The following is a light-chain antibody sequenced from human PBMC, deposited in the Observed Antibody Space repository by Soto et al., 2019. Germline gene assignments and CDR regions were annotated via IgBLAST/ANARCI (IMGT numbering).Light chain of an antibody. CDR1: QSIGSW. Sequence: DIQMTQSPPTLSAYVGDSVTITCRASQSIGSWLAWYQQKPGKAPKLLIHEASSLESEVPSRFSGSGSGTEFTLTISSLQPDDFATYSCQQYNIHPSTFGQGTRLEIK. CDR3: QQYNIHPST. J-gene: IGKJ5*01. V-gene: IGKV1-5*03. CDR2: EAS.